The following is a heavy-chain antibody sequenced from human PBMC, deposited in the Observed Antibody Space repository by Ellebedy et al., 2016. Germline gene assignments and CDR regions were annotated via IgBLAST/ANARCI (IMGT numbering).Heavy chain of an antibody. Sequence: GESLKISXAASGFTFGIYDMSWVRQAPGKGLEWVSTISASGSPTFYADSVRGRFTISRDNSKNTLYLQMNSLRAEDTALYYCVRDWTYYYDSSGYYYLDYWGQGTLVTVSS. CDR1: GFTFGIYD. V-gene: IGHV3-23*01. J-gene: IGHJ4*02. D-gene: IGHD3-22*01. CDR3: VRDWTYYYDSSGYYYLDY. CDR2: ISASGSPT.